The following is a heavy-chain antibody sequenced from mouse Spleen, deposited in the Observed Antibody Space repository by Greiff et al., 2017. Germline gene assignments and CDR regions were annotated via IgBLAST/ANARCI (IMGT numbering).Heavy chain of an antibody. Sequence: DVMLVESGGGLVQPGGSLSLSCAASGFTFTDYYMSWVRQPPGKALEWLGFIRNKANGYTTEYSASVKGRFTISRDNSQSILYLQMNALRAEDSATYYCARYGTAQAYFDYWGQGTTLTVSS. CDR3: ARYGTAQAYFDY. CDR2: IRNKANGYTT. V-gene: IGHV7-3*01. CDR1: GFTFTDYY. J-gene: IGHJ2*01. D-gene: IGHD3-2*02.